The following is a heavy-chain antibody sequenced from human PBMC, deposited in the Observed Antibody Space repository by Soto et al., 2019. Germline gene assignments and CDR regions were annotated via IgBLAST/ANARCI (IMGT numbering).Heavy chain of an antibody. J-gene: IGHJ6*02. CDR3: ARDPGSGYSIYYYGMDV. CDR1: GGSISSYY. Sequence: PSETLSLTCTVSGGSISSYYWSWIRQPPGKGLEWIGYIYYSGSTNYNPSLKSRVTISVDTSKNQFSLKLSSVTAADTAVYYCARDPGSGYSIYYYGMDVWGQGTTVTVSS. D-gene: IGHD3-22*01. CDR2: IYYSGST. V-gene: IGHV4-59*01.